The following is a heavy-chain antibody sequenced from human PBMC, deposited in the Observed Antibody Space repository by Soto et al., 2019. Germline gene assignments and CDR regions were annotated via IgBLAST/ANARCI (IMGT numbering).Heavy chain of an antibody. Sequence: ASVKVSCKASGYTFTNNDVSWVLQATGQGLEWMGWMNPGSGDTGYAQKFQGRVTMTRDISIATAYMELNSLTSEDTAIYYCARMESFGSLNWFDPWGQGTLVTVSS. J-gene: IGHJ5*02. CDR2: MNPGSGDT. V-gene: IGHV1-8*02. CDR3: ARMESFGSLNWFDP. CDR1: GYTFTNND. D-gene: IGHD5-18*01.